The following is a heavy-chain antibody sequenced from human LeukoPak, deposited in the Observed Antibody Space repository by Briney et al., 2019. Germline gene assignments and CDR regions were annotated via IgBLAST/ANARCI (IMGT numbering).Heavy chain of an antibody. J-gene: IGHJ4*02. D-gene: IGHD3-10*01. CDR3: ARLIVRGGFDY. Sequence: SGPTLVNPAQTLTLTCSFSGFSLSTSGVAVGWIRQPPGKALEWLALIYWNDDKRYSPSLKSRLTITKVTSKNHVVLTMTNMDPVDTATYYCARLIVRGGFDYWGRGTLVTVSS. CDR1: GFSLSTSGVA. V-gene: IGHV2-5*01. CDR2: IYWNDDK.